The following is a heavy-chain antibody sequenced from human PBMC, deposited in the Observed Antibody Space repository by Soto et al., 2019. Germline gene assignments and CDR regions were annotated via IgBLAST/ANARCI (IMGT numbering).Heavy chain of an antibody. Sequence: EVQLLESGGGLVQPGGSLRLSCAASGFTFSSYAMSWVRQAPGKGLEWVSAVSGSGGSTYYADSVKGRLTISRDNAKNTLYLQMNSLRAEDTVVYYCAKANIVVVTAIPGYFDYWGQGTLVTVSS. V-gene: IGHV3-23*01. CDR1: GFTFSSYA. CDR2: VSGSGGST. D-gene: IGHD2-21*02. CDR3: AKANIVVVTAIPGYFDY. J-gene: IGHJ4*02.